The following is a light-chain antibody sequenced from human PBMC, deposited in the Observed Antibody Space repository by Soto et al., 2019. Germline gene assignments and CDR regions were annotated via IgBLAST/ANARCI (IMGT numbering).Light chain of an antibody. CDR2: KAT. J-gene: IGKJ2*01. CDR3: QQYNDFQYT. Sequence: DIQMTQSPSTLSASVGDGVTITCRASQSIGYWLAWYQQKPGKAPKLLIYKATNLQSGVPSRFSGSGSGTAFSLTISSLQPVDAATYFCQQYNDFQYTFGPGTKLEI. CDR1: QSIGYW. V-gene: IGKV1-5*03.